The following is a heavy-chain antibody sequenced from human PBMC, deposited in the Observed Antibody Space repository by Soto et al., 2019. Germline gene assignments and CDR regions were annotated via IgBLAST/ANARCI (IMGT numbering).Heavy chain of an antibody. V-gene: IGHV1-46*01. CDR2: INPSGGST. J-gene: IGHJ4*02. CDR3: ARDRSSGLDGGYFDY. D-gene: IGHD3-22*01. CDR1: GYTFTSYY. Sequence: GASVKVSCKASGYTFTSYYMHWVRQAPGQGLEWMGIINPSGGSTSYAQKFQGRVTMTRDTSTSTVYMELSSLRSEDTAVYYCARDRSSGLDGGYFDYWGQGTLVTVSS.